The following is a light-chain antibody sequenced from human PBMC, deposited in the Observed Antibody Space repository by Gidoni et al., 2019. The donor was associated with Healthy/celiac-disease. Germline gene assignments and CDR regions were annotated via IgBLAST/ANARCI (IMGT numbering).Light chain of an antibody. CDR1: QSVSSNY. J-gene: IGKJ2*01. CDR2: GAS. CDR3: QQYGSSPRT. Sequence: EIVLTQSPGTLSLSPGERATLSCRASQSVSSNYLAWYQQKPGQAPRLLIYGASSRATGIPDWFSGSWSGTYFTLTSSRLEPEDFAVYYCQQYGSSPRTFGQGTKLEIK. V-gene: IGKV3-20*01.